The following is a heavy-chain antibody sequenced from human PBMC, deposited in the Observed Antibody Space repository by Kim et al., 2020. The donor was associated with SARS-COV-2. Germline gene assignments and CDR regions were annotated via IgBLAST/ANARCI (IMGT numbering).Heavy chain of an antibody. V-gene: IGHV4-31*02. D-gene: IGHD3-10*01. J-gene: IGHJ4*02. Sequence: YTNPALKSRVTISVDTAKNQFSLKLSSVTAADTAVYYCARDRGAVGYFDYWGQGTLVTVSS. CDR3: ARDRGAVGYFDY.